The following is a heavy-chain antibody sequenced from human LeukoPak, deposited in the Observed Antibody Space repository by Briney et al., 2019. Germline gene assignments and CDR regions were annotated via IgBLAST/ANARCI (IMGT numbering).Heavy chain of an antibody. CDR3: ARDRVEGKTWVEFDP. D-gene: IGHD3-3*01. Sequence: GGSLRLSCAASGFIVNSYAMSWVRQAPGKGLAWVSLIYSDGVTQYADSVKGRFTISRGNSKNTLYLQMNSLRDEDTAVYFCARDRVEGKTWVEFDPWGQGTLVTVSS. V-gene: IGHV3-66*02. CDR1: GFIVNSYA. CDR2: IYSDGVT. J-gene: IGHJ5*02.